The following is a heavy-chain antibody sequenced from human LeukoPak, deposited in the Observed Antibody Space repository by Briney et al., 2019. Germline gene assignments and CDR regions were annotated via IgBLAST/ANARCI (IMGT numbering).Heavy chain of an antibody. J-gene: IGHJ4*02. D-gene: IGHD3-9*01. CDR1: GFTFSNAW. CDR3: TTAGDIVLRYFEVDY. V-gene: IGHV3-15*01. CDR2: IKSKTDGGTT. Sequence: GGSLRLSCAASGFTFSNAWMSWVRQAPGKGLEWVGRIKSKTDGGTTDYAAPVKGRLTISRDDSKNTLYLQMNSLKTDDTAVYYCTTAGDIVLRYFEVDYWGQGTLVTVSS.